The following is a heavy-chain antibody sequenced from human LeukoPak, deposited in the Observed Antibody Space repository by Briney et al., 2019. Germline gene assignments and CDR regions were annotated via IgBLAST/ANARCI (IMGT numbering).Heavy chain of an antibody. V-gene: IGHV3-30*02. CDR1: GFTFSSYG. J-gene: IGHJ6*02. CDR2: IRYDGSNK. CDR3: ARGLSCGGDCYPGMDV. D-gene: IGHD2-21*02. Sequence: SGGSLRLSCAASGFTFSSYGMHWVRQAPGKGLEWVAFIRYDGSNKYYADSVKGRFTISRDNSKNTLYLQMNSLRAEDTAVYYCARGLSCGGDCYPGMDVWGQGTTVTVSS.